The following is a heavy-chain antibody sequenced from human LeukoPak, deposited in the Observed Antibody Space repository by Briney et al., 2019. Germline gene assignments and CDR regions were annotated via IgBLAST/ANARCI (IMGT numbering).Heavy chain of an antibody. CDR2: IYTSGST. Sequence: SETLSLTCTVSGGSISSYYWSWIRQPAGTGLEWIGRIYTSGSTNYNPSLTSRVTMPVDTSTNQISLTLSSVTAADTAAYSCARAPGMKSNNCFDPWGQGTLVTVSS. CDR1: GGSISSYY. D-gene: IGHD1-14*01. V-gene: IGHV4-4*07. CDR3: ARAPGMKSNNCFDP. J-gene: IGHJ5*02.